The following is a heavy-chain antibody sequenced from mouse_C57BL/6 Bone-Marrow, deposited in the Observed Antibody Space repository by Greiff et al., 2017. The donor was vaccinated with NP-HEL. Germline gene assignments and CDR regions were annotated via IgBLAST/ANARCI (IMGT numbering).Heavy chain of an antibody. D-gene: IGHD2-14*01. CDR3: AREGGLGYAMDY. Sequence: EVQLQQSGPELVKPGASVKISCKASGYSFTGYYMNWVKQSPEKSLEWIGEINPSTGGTTYNQKFKAKATLTVDKSSSTAYMQLKSLTSEDSAVYYCAREGGLGYAMDYWGQGTSVTVSS. V-gene: IGHV1-42*01. CDR2: INPSTGGT. J-gene: IGHJ4*01. CDR1: GYSFTGYY.